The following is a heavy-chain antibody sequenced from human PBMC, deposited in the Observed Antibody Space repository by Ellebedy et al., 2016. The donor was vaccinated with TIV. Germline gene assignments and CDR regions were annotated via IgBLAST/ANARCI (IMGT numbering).Heavy chain of an antibody. J-gene: IGHJ5*02. CDR3: ARRASYGDYAVQVNPWFDP. D-gene: IGHD4-17*01. CDR2: IRQEGDEI. V-gene: IGHV3-7*01. Sequence: GETLKISCAASGFNFRSYWMTWVRQAPGKGLEWVAKIRQEGDEIYYVESVKGRFTISRDNAKNSLFLQMNSLRVEDTAVYYCARRASYGDYAVQVNPWFDPWGQGTLVTVSS. CDR1: GFNFRSYW.